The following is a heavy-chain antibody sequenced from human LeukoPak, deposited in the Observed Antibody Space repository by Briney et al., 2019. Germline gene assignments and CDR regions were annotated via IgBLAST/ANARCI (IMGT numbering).Heavy chain of an antibody. V-gene: IGHV3-30*18. CDR1: GFTFSSYG. Sequence: GGSLRLSCSASGFTFSSYGMHWVRQAPGKGLEWVAVISYDGSNQYSADSVKGRFTISRDNSKNTLYLQMNSLRAEDTAVYYCAKVGSSSPGDYWGQGTLVTVSS. J-gene: IGHJ4*02. CDR3: AKVGSSSPGDY. CDR2: ISYDGSNQ. D-gene: IGHD6-13*01.